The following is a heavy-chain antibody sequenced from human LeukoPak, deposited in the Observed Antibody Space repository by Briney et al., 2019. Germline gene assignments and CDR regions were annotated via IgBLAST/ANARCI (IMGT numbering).Heavy chain of an antibody. CDR3: ATLVSTRYYFDY. CDR1: GGSISSSSYY. V-gene: IGHV4-39*01. D-gene: IGHD5/OR15-5a*01. CDR2: IYYSGST. J-gene: IGHJ4*02. Sequence: PETLSLTCTVSGGSISSSSYYWGWIRQPPGKGLEWIGSIYYSGSTYYNPSLKSRVTISVDTSKNQFSLKLTSVTAADTAVYFCATLVSTRYYFDYWGQGTLVTVSS.